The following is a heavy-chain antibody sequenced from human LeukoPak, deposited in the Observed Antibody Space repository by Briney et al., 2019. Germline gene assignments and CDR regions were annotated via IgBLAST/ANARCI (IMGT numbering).Heavy chain of an antibody. J-gene: IGHJ2*01. CDR3: ASLRVTMVRGLLPGYFDL. CDR2: IIPIFGTA. Sequence: EASVKVSCKASGGTFSSYSISWVRQAPGQGLEWMGGIIPIFGTANYAQKFQGRVTITADKSTSTAYVELSSLSSEDTAVYYCASLRVTMVRGLLPGYFDLWGRGTLVSVSS. V-gene: IGHV1-69*06. CDR1: GGTFSSYS. D-gene: IGHD3-10*01.